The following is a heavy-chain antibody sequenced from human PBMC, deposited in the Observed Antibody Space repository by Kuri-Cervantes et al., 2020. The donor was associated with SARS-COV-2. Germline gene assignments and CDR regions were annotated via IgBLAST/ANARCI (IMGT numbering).Heavy chain of an antibody. J-gene: IGHJ6*03. V-gene: IGHV4-34*01. CDR1: GGSFSGYY. CDR3: AREAYYCSSTSCYIPVYYYYYYMDV. Sequence: SQTLSLTCAVYGGSFSGYYWSWIRQPPGKGLEWIGEINHSGGTNYNPSLKSRVTMSVDTSKNQFSLKLSSVTAADTAVYYCAREAYYCSSTSCYIPVYYYYYYMDVWGKGTTVTVSS. CDR2: INHSGGT. D-gene: IGHD2-2*02.